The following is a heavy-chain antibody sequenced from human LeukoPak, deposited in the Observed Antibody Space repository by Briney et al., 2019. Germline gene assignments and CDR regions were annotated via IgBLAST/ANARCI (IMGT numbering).Heavy chain of an antibody. CDR3: ARLGDSYTAVPSG. CDR2: IIPILGIA. Sequence: GASVKVSCKASGGTFSSYAISWVRQAPGQGLEWMGRIIPILGIANYAQKFQGRVTITADKSTSTAYMELSSLRSEDTAVYYCARLGDSYTAVPSGWGQGTLVTVSS. J-gene: IGHJ4*02. V-gene: IGHV1-69*04. CDR1: GGTFSSYA. D-gene: IGHD5-18*01.